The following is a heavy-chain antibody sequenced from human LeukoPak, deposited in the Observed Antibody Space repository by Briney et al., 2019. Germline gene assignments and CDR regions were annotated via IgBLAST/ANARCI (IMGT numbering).Heavy chain of an antibody. CDR1: GYTFRDYY. V-gene: IGHV3-74*01. CDR3: AKDRSKGSYGDEFDF. CDR2: INSDGSST. D-gene: IGHD1-26*01. J-gene: IGHJ4*02. Sequence: ASVKVSCKASGYTFRDYYVHWVRQAPGKGLVWVSRINSDGSSTSYADSVKGRFTISRDNAKNTLYLQMNSLRAEDTAVYYCAKDRSKGSYGDEFDFWGQGTLVTVSS.